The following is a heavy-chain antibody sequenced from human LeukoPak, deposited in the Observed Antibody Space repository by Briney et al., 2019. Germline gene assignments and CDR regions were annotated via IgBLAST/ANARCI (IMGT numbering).Heavy chain of an antibody. J-gene: IGHJ5*02. CDR2: INPNSGGT. V-gene: IGHV1-2*02. CDR3: ARSLYIVVVPGPLWFDP. D-gene: IGHD2-2*01. CDR1: GYTYTRYY. Sequence: ASVTVSCKASGYTYTRYYMHWVRQAPGQGLEWMGWINPNSGGTNYAQKFQGRVTMTRDTSISTAYMELSRLRSDGTAVYYCARSLYIVVVPGPLWFDPWGQGTLVTVSS.